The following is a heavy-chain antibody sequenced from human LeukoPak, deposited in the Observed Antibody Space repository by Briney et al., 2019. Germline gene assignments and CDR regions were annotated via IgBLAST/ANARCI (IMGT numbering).Heavy chain of an antibody. D-gene: IGHD3-22*01. CDR2: IYHSGST. CDR1: GGSISSSNW. CDR3: ARVDYDSSGHYSY. J-gene: IGHJ4*02. Sequence: SGTLSLTCAVSGGSISSSNWWSWVRQPPGKGLEWIGEIYHSGSTNYNPSLKSRVTISVDKFKNQFSLKLSSVTAADTAVYYCARVDYDSSGHYSYWGQGTLVTVSS. V-gene: IGHV4-4*02.